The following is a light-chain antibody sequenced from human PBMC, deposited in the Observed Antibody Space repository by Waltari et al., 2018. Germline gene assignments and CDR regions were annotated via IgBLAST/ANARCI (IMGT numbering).Light chain of an antibody. Sequence: QSEMSQPPSVSGTPGQTVTISCSGRSSNVGSNVVHWYQQLPGTAPKLLIYRNDQRPSWVPDRFSGSKSGTSASLAISGLQSEDEADYYCAAWDDSLNGRWVFGAGTKLTVL. CDR1: SSNVGSNV. V-gene: IGLV1-44*01. J-gene: IGLJ2*01. CDR3: AAWDDSLNGRWV. CDR2: RND.